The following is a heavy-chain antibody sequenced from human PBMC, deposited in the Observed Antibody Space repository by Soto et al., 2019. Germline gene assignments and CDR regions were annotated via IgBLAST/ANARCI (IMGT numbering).Heavy chain of an antibody. V-gene: IGHV4-34*01. CDR2: INHSGST. CDR3: ARGRLGYCSGGSCYLSSSWFDP. J-gene: IGHJ5*02. Sequence: QVQLQQWGAGLLKPSETLSLTCAVYGGSFSGYYWSWIRQPPGKGLEWSGEINHSGSTNYNPSLKRRVTIAVDTSKNQFSLKLSSVTAADTAVYYCARGRLGYCSGGSCYLSSSWFDPWGQGTLVTVSS. D-gene: IGHD2-15*01. CDR1: GGSFSGYY.